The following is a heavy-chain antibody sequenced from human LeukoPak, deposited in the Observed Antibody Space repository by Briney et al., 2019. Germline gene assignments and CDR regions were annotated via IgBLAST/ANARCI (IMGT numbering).Heavy chain of an antibody. CDR2: ISWNSGSI. D-gene: IGHD3-3*01. CDR3: ARDRGFLEWSTYRTTNDL. CDR1: GFTFDEYA. Sequence: PGGSLRLSCAASGFTFDEYAMHWVRQAPGKGLEWVSGISWNSGSIGYADSVKGRFTISRDNAKNSLYLQMNSLRAEDTAVYYCARDRGFLEWSTYRTTNDLWGQGTLVTVSS. J-gene: IGHJ5*02. V-gene: IGHV3-9*01.